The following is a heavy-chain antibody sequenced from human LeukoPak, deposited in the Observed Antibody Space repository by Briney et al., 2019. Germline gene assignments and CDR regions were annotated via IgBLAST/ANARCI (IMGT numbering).Heavy chain of an antibody. CDR3: ARWDTGMAAFDF. Sequence: GGSLRLSCAASEFNVSNYWMHWIRQAPGTGPMWVSRINGDGSDTKYADSVKGRLTISRDNAKNTLYLHMNRLRAEDTALYWCARWDTGMAAFDFWGQGTLVTVSS. CDR2: INGDGSDT. V-gene: IGHV3-74*03. J-gene: IGHJ4*02. D-gene: IGHD5-18*01. CDR1: EFNVSNYW.